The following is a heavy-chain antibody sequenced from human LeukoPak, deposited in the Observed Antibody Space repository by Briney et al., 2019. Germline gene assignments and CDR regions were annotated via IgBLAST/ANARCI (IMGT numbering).Heavy chain of an antibody. Sequence: SETLSLTCTVSGGSISSGSYYWSWIRQPPGKGLEWIGYIYYSGSTNYNPSLKSRVTISVDTSKNQFSLKLSSVTAADTAVYYCARFSTIQGPGIADPNWFDPWGQGTLVTVSS. V-gene: IGHV4-61*01. J-gene: IGHJ5*02. CDR1: GGSISSGSYY. CDR3: ARFSTIQGPGIADPNWFDP. CDR2: IYYSGST. D-gene: IGHD6-13*01.